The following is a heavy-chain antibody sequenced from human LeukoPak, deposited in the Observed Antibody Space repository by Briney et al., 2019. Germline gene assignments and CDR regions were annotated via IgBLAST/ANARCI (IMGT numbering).Heavy chain of an antibody. V-gene: IGHV3-53*04. CDR2: IYSGGST. Sequence: GGSLRLSCAASGFTVSSNYMSWVRQAPGKGLEWGAVIYSGGSTYYADSVKGRFTIYRHNSKNTLYLQMKSLRAEDTAVYYCARGFNWFDPWGQGTLVTVSS. CDR3: ARGFNWFDP. J-gene: IGHJ5*02. CDR1: GFTVSSNY.